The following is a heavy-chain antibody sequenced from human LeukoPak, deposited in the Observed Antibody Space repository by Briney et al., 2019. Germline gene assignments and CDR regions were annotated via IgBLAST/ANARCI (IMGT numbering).Heavy chain of an antibody. CDR3: ARDQIHGDFPSY. CDR1: GYTFTSYG. V-gene: IGHV1-18*01. Sequence: ASVKVSCKASGYTFTSYGISWVRQAPGQGLEWMGWISAYNGNTNYAQKLQGRVTMTTDTPTSTAYMELRSLRSDDTAVYYCARDQIHGDFPSYWGQGTLVTVSS. J-gene: IGHJ4*02. D-gene: IGHD4-17*01. CDR2: ISAYNGNT.